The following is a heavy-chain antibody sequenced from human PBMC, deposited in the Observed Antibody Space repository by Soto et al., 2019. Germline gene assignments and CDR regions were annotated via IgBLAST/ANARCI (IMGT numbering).Heavy chain of an antibody. J-gene: IGHJ4*02. Sequence: ASVKVSCKASGYTFTSYGISLVRQAPGQGLEWMGWISAYNGNTNYAQKLQGRVTMTTDTSTSTAYMELRSLRSDDTAVYYCARTRFGSGYGSTGYFDYWGQGTLVTVSS. CDR2: ISAYNGNT. CDR3: ARTRFGSGYGSTGYFDY. V-gene: IGHV1-18*01. D-gene: IGHD3-3*01. CDR1: GYTFTSYG.